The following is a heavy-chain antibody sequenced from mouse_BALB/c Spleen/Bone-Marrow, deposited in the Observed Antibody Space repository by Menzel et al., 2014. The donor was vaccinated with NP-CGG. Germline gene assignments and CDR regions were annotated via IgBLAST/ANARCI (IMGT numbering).Heavy chain of an antibody. D-gene: IGHD1-2*01. CDR2: INSNGGRT. J-gene: IGHJ4*01. Sequence: EVQRVESGGGLVQPGGSLKLSCAASGFTFSSYGMSWVRQTPDKRLELVATINSNGGRTYYPDSVKGRFTISRDNAKSTLYLQMSSLKSEDTAMYYCARDSLLRSLYAMDYWGQGTSVTVSS. CDR1: GFTFSSYG. CDR3: ARDSLLRSLYAMDY. V-gene: IGHV5-6-3*01.